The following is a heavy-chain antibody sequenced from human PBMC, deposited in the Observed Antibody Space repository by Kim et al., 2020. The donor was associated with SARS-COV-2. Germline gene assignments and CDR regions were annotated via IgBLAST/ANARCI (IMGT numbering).Heavy chain of an antibody. V-gene: IGHV3-23*01. CDR1: GFTFSTYV. D-gene: IGHD5-12*01. Sequence: GGSLRLSCAASGFTFSTYVMNWVRQASGKGLEWVSTISGSGSSTYYADSVKGRFTISRDNSKNTLYLQMNSLRPEDTAIYYCATAKGSGYYWFDPWCQGT. CDR3: ATAKGSGYYWFDP. J-gene: IGHJ5*02. CDR2: ISGSGSST.